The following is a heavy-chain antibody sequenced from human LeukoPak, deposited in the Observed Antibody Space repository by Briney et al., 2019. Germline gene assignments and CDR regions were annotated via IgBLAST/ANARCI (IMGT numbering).Heavy chain of an antibody. V-gene: IGHV4-34*01. CDR2: INHSGSA. CDR1: GGSFSGYD. J-gene: IGHJ4*02. D-gene: IGHD6-19*01. CDR3: ARAGSSGWYGY. Sequence: NSSETLSLTCAVYGGSFSGYDWNWIRQPPGKGLEWIGEINHSGSANYNPSLKSRVTISLDTSKNQFSLKLSSVTAADTAVYYCARAGSSGWYGYWGQGTLVTVSS.